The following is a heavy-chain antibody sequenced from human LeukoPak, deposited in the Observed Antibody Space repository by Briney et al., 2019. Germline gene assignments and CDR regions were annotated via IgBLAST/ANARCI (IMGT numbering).Heavy chain of an antibody. V-gene: IGHV4-61*02. CDR1: GGSISSGSYY. Sequence: TLSLTCTVSGGSISSGSYYWSWIRQPAGKGLEWIGRIYTSGSTNYNPSLKSRVTISVDTSKNQFSLKLSSVTAADTAVYYCARSSSLAFGKFDYWGQGTLVTVSS. J-gene: IGHJ4*02. D-gene: IGHD3-16*01. CDR3: ARSSSLAFGKFDY. CDR2: IYTSGST.